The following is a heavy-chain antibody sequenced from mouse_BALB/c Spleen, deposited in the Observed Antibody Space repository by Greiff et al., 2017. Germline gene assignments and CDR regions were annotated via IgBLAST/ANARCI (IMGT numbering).Heavy chain of an antibody. Sequence: EVKLVESGGGLVKPGGSLKLSCAASGLTFSSYAMSWVRQTPEKRLEWVATISSGGSYTYYPDSVKGRFTISRDNAKNTLYLQMSSLRSEDTAMYYCARHEDYGTNYYAMDYWGQGTSVTVSS. D-gene: IGHD2-1*01. CDR1: GLTFSSYA. CDR3: ARHEDYGTNYYAMDY. J-gene: IGHJ4*01. V-gene: IGHV5-9-3*01. CDR2: ISSGGSYT.